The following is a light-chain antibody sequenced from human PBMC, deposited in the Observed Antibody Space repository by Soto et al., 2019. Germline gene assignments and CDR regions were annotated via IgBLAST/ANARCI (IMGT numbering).Light chain of an antibody. Sequence: DIQMTQSPSSLSASVGDRVTITCRASQGIRNDLAWYQQEPEKAPKRLIFAASSLQSGVPSRFSGSGSGTEFTLTISSLQPEDFATYYCLQHNSLLTFGGGTKVEIK. V-gene: IGKV1-17*01. J-gene: IGKJ4*01. CDR2: AAS. CDR1: QGIRND. CDR3: LQHNSLLT.